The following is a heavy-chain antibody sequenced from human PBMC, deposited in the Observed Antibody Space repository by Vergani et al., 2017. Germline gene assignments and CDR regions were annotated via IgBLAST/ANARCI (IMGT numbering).Heavy chain of an antibody. D-gene: IGHD6-13*01. J-gene: IGHJ4*02. CDR3: ARGGHSSSWPTLDY. Sequence: EVQLVEPGGGLIQPGGSLRLSCAASGFTVSSNYMSWVRQAPGKGLEWVSAISGSGGSTYYADSVKGRFTIARDNSKNTLYLQMNSLRAEDTAVYYCARGGHSSSWPTLDYWGQGTLVTVSS. V-gene: IGHV3-53*05. CDR1: GFTVSSNY. CDR2: SGSGGST.